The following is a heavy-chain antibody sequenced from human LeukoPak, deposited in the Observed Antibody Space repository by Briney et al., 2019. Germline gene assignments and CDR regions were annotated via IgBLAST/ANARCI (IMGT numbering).Heavy chain of an antibody. CDR2: ISSGSSTI. CDR1: GFTFSIYS. V-gene: IGHV3-48*02. CDR3: ARSLRGKTFHAFAV. J-gene: IGHJ3*01. Sequence: PGGSLRLSCVASGFTFSIYSMNWVRQAPGKGPEWVAYISSGSSTIYYADSVKGRFTVSRDNAKRSLYLQINSLRDEYTAVYYCARSLRGKTFHAFAVWGEGTMVTVSS. D-gene: IGHD3-10*01.